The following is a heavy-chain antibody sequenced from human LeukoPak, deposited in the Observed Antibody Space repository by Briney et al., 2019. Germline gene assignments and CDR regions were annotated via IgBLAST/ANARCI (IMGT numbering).Heavy chain of an antibody. Sequence: GGSLRLSCAASGFTFSSYLMHWVRQAPGKGLVWVSRINSDGSSTSYADSVKGRFTISRDNAKNTLYLQMNSLRAEDTAVYYCARAEERDSSGWLGGYYYYGMDVWGQGTTVTVSS. CDR1: GFTFSSYL. D-gene: IGHD6-19*01. V-gene: IGHV3-74*01. J-gene: IGHJ6*02. CDR3: ARAEERDSSGWLGGYYYYGMDV. CDR2: INSDGSST.